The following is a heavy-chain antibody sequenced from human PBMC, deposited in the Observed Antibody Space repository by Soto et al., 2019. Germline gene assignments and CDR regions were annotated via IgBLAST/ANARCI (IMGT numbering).Heavy chain of an antibody. Sequence: ASVKVSCKASGYTFTSYGISWVRQAPGQGLEWMGWISAYNGNTNYAQKLQGRVTMNTDTSTSTAYMELSGLKSDDTAVYYCATPTPLRGAMITNINFDFWGQGTPVTVSS. J-gene: IGHJ4*02. CDR1: GYTFTSYG. CDR3: ATPTPLRGAMITNINFDF. V-gene: IGHV1-18*01. CDR2: ISAYNGNT. D-gene: IGHD3-10*01.